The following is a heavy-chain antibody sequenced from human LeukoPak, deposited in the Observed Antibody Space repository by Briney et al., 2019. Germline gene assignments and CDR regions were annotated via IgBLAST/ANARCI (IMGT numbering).Heavy chain of an antibody. CDR2: ISSNGGST. V-gene: IGHV3-64*01. J-gene: IGHJ4*02. CDR1: GFTFSSYA. D-gene: IGHD6-6*01. Sequence: PGGSLRLXCAASGFTFSSYAMHWVRQAPGKGLEYVSAISSNGGSTYYANSVKGRFTISRDNSKNTLYLQMGSLRAEDMAVYYCARDVQQLGYFDYWGQGTLVTVSS. CDR3: ARDVQQLGYFDY.